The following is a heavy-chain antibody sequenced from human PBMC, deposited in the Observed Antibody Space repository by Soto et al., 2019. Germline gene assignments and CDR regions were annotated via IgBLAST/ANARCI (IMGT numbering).Heavy chain of an antibody. CDR1: GFTFTSSA. CDR3: AAALPWFGELLWAVDYYYYGMDG. J-gene: IGHJ6*02. Sequence: ASVKVSCKASGFTFTSSAVQWVRQARGQRLEWIGWIVVGSGNTNYAQKFQERVTITRDMSTSTAYMELSSLRSEDTAVYYCAAALPWFGELLWAVDYYYYGMDGCGQGTTVTVSS. CDR2: IVVGSGNT. D-gene: IGHD3-10*01. V-gene: IGHV1-58*01.